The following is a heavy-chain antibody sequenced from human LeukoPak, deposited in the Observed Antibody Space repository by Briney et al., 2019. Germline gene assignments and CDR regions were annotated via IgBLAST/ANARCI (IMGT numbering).Heavy chain of an antibody. V-gene: IGHV3-15*01. D-gene: IGHD3-22*01. Sequence: PGASLRLSCAASGFTFSNAWMSWVRQAPGKGLEWVGRIKSKTDGGTTDYAAPVKGRFTISRDDSKNTLYLQMNSLKTEDTAVYYCTTELITLDAFDIWGQGTMVTVSS. J-gene: IGHJ3*02. CDR1: GFTFSNAW. CDR3: TTELITLDAFDI. CDR2: IKSKTDGGTT.